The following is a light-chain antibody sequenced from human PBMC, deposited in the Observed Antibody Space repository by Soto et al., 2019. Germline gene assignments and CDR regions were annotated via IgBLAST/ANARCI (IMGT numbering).Light chain of an antibody. Sequence: EIVLTQSPATLSLSPGERAILSCRASQSVGTYLAWYQQKPGQAPRLLIYDASNRATGIPARFGGSGSGTDFTLTINSLEPEDFATYYCQQVSGYPLNFGGGTKVDIK. CDR2: DAS. CDR3: QQVSGYPLN. J-gene: IGKJ4*01. CDR1: QSVGTY. V-gene: IGKV3-11*01.